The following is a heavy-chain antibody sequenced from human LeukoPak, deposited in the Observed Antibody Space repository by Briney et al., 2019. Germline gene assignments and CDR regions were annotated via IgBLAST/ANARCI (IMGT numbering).Heavy chain of an antibody. CDR3: AREDPTCSSTSCYARWFDP. CDR2: INPNSGGT. CDR1: GYTFTGYY. V-gene: IGHV1-2*02. Sequence: ASVKVSCKASGYTFTGYYMHWVRQAPGQGLEWMGWINPNSGGTNYAQKFQGTVTMTRDTSISTAYMELSRLRSDDTAVYYCAREDPTCSSTSCYARWFDPWGQGTLVTVSS. J-gene: IGHJ5*02. D-gene: IGHD2-2*01.